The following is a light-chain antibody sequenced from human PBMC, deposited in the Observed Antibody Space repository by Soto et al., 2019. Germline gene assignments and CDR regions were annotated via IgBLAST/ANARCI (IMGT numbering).Light chain of an antibody. CDR3: QQYNNWSPT. CDR2: GAS. CDR1: QSVSSN. J-gene: IGKJ1*01. Sequence: EIVMTQSPATLSVSPGERATLSCRASQSVSSNLAWYQQKPGQAPRLLIYGASTRATGIPARFSGSGSGTEFTLTISSLQSEDFAVYYCQQYNNWSPTFGHGTKVEIK. V-gene: IGKV3-15*01.